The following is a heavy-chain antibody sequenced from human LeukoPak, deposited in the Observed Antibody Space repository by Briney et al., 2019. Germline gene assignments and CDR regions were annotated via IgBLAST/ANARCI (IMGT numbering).Heavy chain of an antibody. CDR2: INPYTGDT. V-gene: IGHV1-2*02. J-gene: IGHJ4*02. CDR3: ARDLHWGPDY. D-gene: IGHD7-27*01. CDR1: GYTFTDFY. Sequence: ASVRVSFKASGYTFTDFYMHWVRQAPGQGLEWMGWINPYTGDTNYAQKFQGRVAVTRDMSINTAYMEVSRLRSDDTAVYYCARDLHWGPDYWGQGTLVTVSS.